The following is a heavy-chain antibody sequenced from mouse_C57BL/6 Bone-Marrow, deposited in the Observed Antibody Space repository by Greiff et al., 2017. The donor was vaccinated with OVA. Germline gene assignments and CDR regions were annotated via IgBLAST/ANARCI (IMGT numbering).Heavy chain of an antibody. CDR2: IDPEKGDT. CDR1: GFNIKDDY. J-gene: IGHJ1*03. D-gene: IGHD1-1*01. Sequence: EVQLQQSGAELVRPGASVKLSCTASGFNIKDDYMHWVKQRPEQGLEWIGWIDPEKGDTEYASKFQGKATIPADTSSNPAYLQLSSLTSEDTAVYFCTSITTVVAKGFRYFDVLGTGTTVTVSS. V-gene: IGHV14-4*01. CDR3: TSITTVVAKGFRYFDV.